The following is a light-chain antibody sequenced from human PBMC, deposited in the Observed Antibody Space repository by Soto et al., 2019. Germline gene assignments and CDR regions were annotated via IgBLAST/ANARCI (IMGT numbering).Light chain of an antibody. CDR3: AAWDDSLNGVI. J-gene: IGLJ2*01. CDR2: NNN. V-gene: IGLV1-44*01. CDR1: SSNIGSKT. Sequence: QLVLTQPPSASGTPGQRVTISCSGSSSNIGSKTVNWYQQVPGTPTKLLIYNNNQRPSGVPDRFSGSKSGTSASLAISALQSEDEADYYCAAWDDSLNGVIFGGGTKVTVL.